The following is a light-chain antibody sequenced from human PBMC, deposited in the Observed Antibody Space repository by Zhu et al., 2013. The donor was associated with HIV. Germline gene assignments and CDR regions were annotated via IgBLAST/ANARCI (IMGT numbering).Light chain of an antibody. V-gene: IGKV3-20*01. J-gene: IGKJ1*01. CDR3: QQYGSXPWT. CDR1: QTVGSNY. Sequence: ENVLTQSPGTLSLSPGERATLSCRASQTVGSNYLAWYQQKPGQAPRLLIHGASNRATDIPDRFSGSGSGTDFALTISRLEPEDFALYHCQQYGSXPWTFGQGTKVEIK. CDR2: GAS.